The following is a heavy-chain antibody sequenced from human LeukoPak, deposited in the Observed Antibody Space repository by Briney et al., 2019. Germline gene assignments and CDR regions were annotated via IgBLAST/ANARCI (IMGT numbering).Heavy chain of an antibody. J-gene: IGHJ6*03. CDR1: GGSFSGYY. D-gene: IGHD3-22*01. CDR2: INHSGST. V-gene: IGHV4-34*01. Sequence: SETLSLTCAVYGGSFSGYYWSWIRQPPGKGLEWIGEINHSGSTNYNPSLKSRVTISVDTSKNQFSLKLSSVTAADTAVYYCARSSYYSDSSGYSYFYYYNMDVWGKGTTVTVSS. CDR3: ARSSYYSDSSGYSYFYYYNMDV.